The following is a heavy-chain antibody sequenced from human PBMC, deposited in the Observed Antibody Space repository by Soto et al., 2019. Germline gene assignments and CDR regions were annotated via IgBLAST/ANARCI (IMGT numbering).Heavy chain of an antibody. V-gene: IGHV4-39*01. CDR2: VYHNGGA. CDR1: GVSIHNSHSF. Sequence: QVQLQESGPGLVKPSETLSLTCTVSGVSIHNSHSFWAWIRQPPGKGLEFIGSVYHNGGAHYNSSLNSRVTMSVDTVHNQVSLRMRSLTAADTAVYYCGRVVEGATRHTDPDSWGQGILVTVSS. CDR3: GRVVEGATRHTDPDS. D-gene: IGHD2-21*01. J-gene: IGHJ5*01.